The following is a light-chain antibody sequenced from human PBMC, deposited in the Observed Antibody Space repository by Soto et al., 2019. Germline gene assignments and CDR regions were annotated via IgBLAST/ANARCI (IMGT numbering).Light chain of an antibody. CDR3: MQALETPT. CDR2: LGR. CDR1: QILLHSNGNNY. V-gene: IGKV2-28*01. Sequence: DIVMTQSPLSLPVTPGEPASISCRSSQILLHSNGNNYLDWYLQKPGQSPQLLIYLGRNRASGVPDRFSGSGSGTDFTLKISRVEAEDVGVYYCMQALETPTFGQGTKVDIK. J-gene: IGKJ1*01.